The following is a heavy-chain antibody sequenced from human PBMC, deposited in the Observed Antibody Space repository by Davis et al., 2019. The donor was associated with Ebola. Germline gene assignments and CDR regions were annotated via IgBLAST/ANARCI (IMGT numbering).Heavy chain of an antibody. D-gene: IGHD6-19*01. CDR2: ISYDGSNK. CDR3: ARDQREGSGWYGYFDL. Sequence: PGGSLRLSCAASGFTFSSYAMHWVRQAPGKGLEWVAVISYDGSNKYYADSVKGRFTISRDNSKNTLYLQMNSLRAEDTAVYYCARDQREGSGWYGYFDLWGRGTLVTVSS. J-gene: IGHJ2*01. CDR1: GFTFSSYA. V-gene: IGHV3-30-3*01.